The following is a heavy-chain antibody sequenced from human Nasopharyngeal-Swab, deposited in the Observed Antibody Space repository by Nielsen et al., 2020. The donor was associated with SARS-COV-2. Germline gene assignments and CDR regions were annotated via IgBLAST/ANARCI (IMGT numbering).Heavy chain of an antibody. D-gene: IGHD5-18*01. CDR1: GYSFTSYW. CDR2: IDPSDSYT. CDR3: ARVKDTAMVKFLDY. J-gene: IGHJ4*02. Sequence: GESLKISCKGSGYSFTSYWISWVRQMPGKGLEWMGRIDPSDSYTNYSPSLQGHVTISADKSISTAYLQWSSLKASDTAMYYCARVKDTAMVKFLDYWGQGTLVTVSS. V-gene: IGHV5-10-1*01.